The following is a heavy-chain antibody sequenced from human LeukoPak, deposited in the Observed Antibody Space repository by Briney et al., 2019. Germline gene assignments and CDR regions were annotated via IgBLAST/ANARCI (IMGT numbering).Heavy chain of an antibody. D-gene: IGHD3-10*01. Sequence: GGSLRLSCAASGFTFSSYEMNWVRQAPGKGLEWVSYISGSGSTIYYADSVKGRFTISRDNAKNSLYLQMNSLRAEDTAVYYCARDVRTNYGMDVWGQGTTVTVSS. J-gene: IGHJ6*02. CDR2: ISGSGSTI. CDR1: GFTFSSYE. CDR3: ARDVRTNYGMDV. V-gene: IGHV3-48*03.